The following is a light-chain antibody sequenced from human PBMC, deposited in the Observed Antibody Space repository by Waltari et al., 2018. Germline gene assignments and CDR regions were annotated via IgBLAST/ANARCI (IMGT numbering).Light chain of an antibody. CDR2: WAS. V-gene: IGKV4-1*01. CDR1: QSILYSSSNQNY. CDR3: QQYYSIGGT. J-gene: IGKJ1*01. Sequence: DIVMTQSPDSLAVSPGERATINCKSSQSILYSSSNQNYLAWYQQKPGQPPKVLIYWASSRESGVPERFSGSGSWTDVTLTISNLQAEDVAVYYCQQYYSIGGTFGQGTRVDIK.